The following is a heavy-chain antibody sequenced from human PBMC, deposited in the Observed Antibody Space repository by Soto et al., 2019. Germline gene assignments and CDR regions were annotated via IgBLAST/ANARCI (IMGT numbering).Heavy chain of an antibody. D-gene: IGHD1-26*01. Sequence: GGTLTLSCAASGFTFITYAMSWVRQAQGKGMAWDCGSGSGGDDTSYADSVKDRCIISRDNSTNTLSPQMTGPGAEDTVVYCGAKGRMNHSSVWDPFDVWGQGTMVTVSS. V-gene: IGHV3-23*01. CDR2: SGSGGDDT. J-gene: IGHJ3*01. CDR1: GFTFITYA. CDR3: AKGRMNHSSVWDPFDV.